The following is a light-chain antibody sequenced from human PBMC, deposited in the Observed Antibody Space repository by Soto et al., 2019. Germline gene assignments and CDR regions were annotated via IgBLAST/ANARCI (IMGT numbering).Light chain of an antibody. V-gene: IGKV1-5*03. CDR3: QQYNSYEGT. CDR1: QSISSW. J-gene: IGKJ1*01. Sequence: DIQMTQSPSTLSASVGDTVTVTCRASQSISSWLAWYQQKPGKAPKLLIYKASSLESGVPSRFSGSGSGTEFTLTISSLQPDDFATYYCQQYNSYEGTFGQGTKVDI. CDR2: KAS.